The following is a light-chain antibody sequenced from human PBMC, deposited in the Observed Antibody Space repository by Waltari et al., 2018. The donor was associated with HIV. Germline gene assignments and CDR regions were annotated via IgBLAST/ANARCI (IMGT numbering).Light chain of an antibody. J-gene: IGLJ1*01. CDR1: SSNIGAGYD. Sequence: QSVLTQSPSVSGAPGQRVTIPCTGSSSNIGAGYDVHWYQQLPGTAPKPLIYGNRNRLSGCPDRFSGSKSGTSASLAITGLQAEDEADYYCQSYDSSLSGPYVFGTGTKVTVL. CDR2: GNR. CDR3: QSYDSSLSGPYV. V-gene: IGLV1-40*01.